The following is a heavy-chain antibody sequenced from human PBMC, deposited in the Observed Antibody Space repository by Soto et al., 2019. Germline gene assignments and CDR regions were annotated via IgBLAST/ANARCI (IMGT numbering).Heavy chain of an antibody. CDR1: GFTFSSYA. D-gene: IGHD3-22*01. Sequence: EVQLLESGGGLVQPGGSLRLSCAASGFTFSSYAMSWVRQAPGKGLEWVSAISGSGGSTYYADSVKGRFTISRDNSKNTLYLQRNSLRAEDTAVYYCAKDRVTHYYDSRTFDYWGQGTLVTVSS. CDR2: ISGSGGST. CDR3: AKDRVTHYYDSRTFDY. V-gene: IGHV3-23*01. J-gene: IGHJ4*02.